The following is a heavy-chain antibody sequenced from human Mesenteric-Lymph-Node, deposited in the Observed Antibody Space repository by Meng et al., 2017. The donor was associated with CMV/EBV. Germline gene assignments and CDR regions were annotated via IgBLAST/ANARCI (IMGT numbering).Heavy chain of an antibody. J-gene: IGHJ4*02. Sequence: GGSLRLSCAASGFTFDDYGMSWVRQAPGKGLEWVANINQDGSEIYYVDSVKGRFTISRDNAKNSLNLQMNSLRAEDTAVYYCARDGRYSGRSRFDSWGQGTLVTVSS. V-gene: IGHV3-7*01. CDR2: INQDGSEI. CDR3: ARDGRYSGRSRFDS. D-gene: IGHD1-26*01. CDR1: GFTFDDYG.